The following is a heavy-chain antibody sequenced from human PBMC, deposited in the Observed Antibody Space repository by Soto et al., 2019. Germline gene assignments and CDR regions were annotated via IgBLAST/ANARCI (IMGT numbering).Heavy chain of an antibody. D-gene: IGHD3-22*01. CDR2: ISSSSSYI. CDR3: ASRYYDSSGYYTFGY. Sequence: EVQLVESGGGLVKPGGSLRLSCAASGFTFSSYSMNWVRQAPGKGLEWVSSISSSSSYIYYADSVKGRFTISRDNAKNSLYRQMNSLRAEDTAVYYCASRYYDSSGYYTFGYWGQGTLVTVSS. J-gene: IGHJ4*02. CDR1: GFTFSSYS. V-gene: IGHV3-21*01.